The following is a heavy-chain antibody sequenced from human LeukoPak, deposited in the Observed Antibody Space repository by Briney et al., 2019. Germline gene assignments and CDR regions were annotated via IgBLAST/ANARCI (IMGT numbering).Heavy chain of an antibody. CDR2: ISGSGGST. V-gene: IGHV3-23*01. Sequence: PGGSLRLSCAASGFTFDDYGMSWVRQAPGKGLEWVSAISGSGGSTYYADSVKGRFTISRDNSKNTLYLQMNSLRAEDTAVYYCASPRITLETMDDYWGQGTLVTVSS. CDR1: GFTFDDYG. CDR3: ASPRITLETMDDY. D-gene: IGHD3-10*01. J-gene: IGHJ4*02.